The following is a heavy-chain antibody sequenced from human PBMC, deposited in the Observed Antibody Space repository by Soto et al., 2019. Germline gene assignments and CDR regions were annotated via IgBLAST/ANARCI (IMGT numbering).Heavy chain of an antibody. D-gene: IGHD4-17*01. CDR2: ISAYNGNT. CDR1: GYTFTSYG. CDR3: ARDGTATVTTNRGLDYYYGMDV. Sequence: ASVKVSCKASGYTFTSYGISWVRQAPGQGLEWMGWISAYNGNTNYAQKLQGRVTMTTDTSTSTAYMELRSLRSDDTAVYYCARDGTATVTTNRGLDYYYGMDVWGQGTRV. J-gene: IGHJ6*02. V-gene: IGHV1-18*04.